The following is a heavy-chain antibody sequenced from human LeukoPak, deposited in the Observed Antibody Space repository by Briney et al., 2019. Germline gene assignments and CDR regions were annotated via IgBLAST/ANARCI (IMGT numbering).Heavy chain of an antibody. D-gene: IGHD6-13*01. CDR1: GLPFSSNV. CDR2: IHSDGITT. V-gene: IGHV3-74*01. CDR3: GREYSDSRYFDY. Sequence: GGSLRLSCAASGLPFSSNVMHWVRQAPGRGLVWVSRIHSDGITTNYADSVKGRFTISRDNAQNTLYLQMNSLRAEDTAVYYCGREYSDSRYFDYWGQGTLVTVSS. J-gene: IGHJ4*02.